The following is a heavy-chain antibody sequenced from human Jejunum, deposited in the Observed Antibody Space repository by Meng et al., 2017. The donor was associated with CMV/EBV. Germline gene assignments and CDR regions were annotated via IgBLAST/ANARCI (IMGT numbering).Heavy chain of an antibody. CDR3: ARVGPYYDFWSGFLVGAMDV. CDR2: ISSSSSFI. J-gene: IGHJ6*02. V-gene: IGHV3-21*01. D-gene: IGHD3-3*01. Sequence: YSMSWVRQPPGKGLDWVSSISSSSSFIYYADSVKGRFTISRDNAKNSLYLQMNSLRAEDTAVYYCARVGPYYDFWSGFLVGAMDVWGQGTTVTVSS. CDR1: YS.